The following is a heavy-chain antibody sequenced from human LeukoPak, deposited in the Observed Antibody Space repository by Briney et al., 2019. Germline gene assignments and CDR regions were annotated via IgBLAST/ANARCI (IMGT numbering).Heavy chain of an antibody. J-gene: IGHJ3*02. D-gene: IGHD4-17*01. CDR1: GFTFDDYA. CDR2: ISWNSGSI. Sequence: PGRSLRLSCAASGFTFDDYAMHWVRQAPGKGLEWVSGISWNSGSIGYADSVKGRFTISRDNAKNSLYLQMNSLRAEDTALYYCAKVRSTVTDLDAFDIWGQGTMVTVSS. CDR3: AKVRSTVTDLDAFDI. V-gene: IGHV3-9*01.